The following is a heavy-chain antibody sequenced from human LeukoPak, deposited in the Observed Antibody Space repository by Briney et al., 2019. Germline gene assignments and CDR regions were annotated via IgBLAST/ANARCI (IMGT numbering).Heavy chain of an antibody. CDR1: GFTFSSYG. V-gene: IGHV3-33*01. CDR2: IWYGGSNK. Sequence: GGSLRLSCAASGFTFSSYGMHWVRQAPGKGLEWVAVIWYGGSNKYYADSVKGRFTISRDNSKNTLYLQMNSLRAEDTAVYYCATTRPYGTTCAGAFEDWGQGTPVTVSS. J-gene: IGHJ4*01. CDR3: ATTRPYGTTCAGAFED. D-gene: IGHD7-27*01.